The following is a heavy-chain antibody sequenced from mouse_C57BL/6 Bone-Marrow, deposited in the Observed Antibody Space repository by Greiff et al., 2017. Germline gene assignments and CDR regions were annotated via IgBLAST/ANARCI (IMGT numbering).Heavy chain of an antibody. V-gene: IGHV1-81*01. D-gene: IGHD1-1*01. Sequence: VQLQQSGAELARPGASVKLSCKASGYTFTSYGISWVKQRTGQGLEWIGEIYPRSGNTYYNEKFKGKATLTADTSSSTAYMELRSRTSEYSAVYFCALTTVVLYYFDYWGQGTTLTVSS. CDR3: ALTTVVLYYFDY. CDR1: GYTFTSYG. J-gene: IGHJ2*01. CDR2: IYPRSGNT.